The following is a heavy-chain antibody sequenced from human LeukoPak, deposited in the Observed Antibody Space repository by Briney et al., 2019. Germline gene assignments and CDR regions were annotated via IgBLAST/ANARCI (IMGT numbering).Heavy chain of an antibody. CDR2: IYARDNT. V-gene: IGHV3-53*01. J-gene: IGHJ3*01. D-gene: IGHD3-22*01. CDR1: GFTFNDNY. Sequence: GGSLRLSCAASGFTFNDNYMCWVRQAPGKGLEWVSGIYARDNTRYSDSVKGRFLISRDSSRNTLYLQMNTLRVEDTAVYYCAGGRSSGYYSNAHDFWGQGTVGTVSS. CDR3: AGGRSSGYYSNAHDF.